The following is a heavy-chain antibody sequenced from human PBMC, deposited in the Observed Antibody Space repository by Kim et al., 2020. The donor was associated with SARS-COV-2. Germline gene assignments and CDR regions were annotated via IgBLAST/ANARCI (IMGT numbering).Heavy chain of an antibody. CDR1: GYTFTNYW. V-gene: IGHV5-51*01. D-gene: IGHD6-13*01. J-gene: IGHJ6*02. CDR3: ARRTAPGGNYYHYGLDV. CDR2: IYPLDSDT. Sequence: GASLKISCQASGYTFTNYWIGWVRQMPGKGLEWMGIIYPLDSDTRYSPSFQGQVTISADNSISTAYLQWSSLKASDTAVYFCARRTAPGGNYYHYGLDVWGQGTSVTVS.